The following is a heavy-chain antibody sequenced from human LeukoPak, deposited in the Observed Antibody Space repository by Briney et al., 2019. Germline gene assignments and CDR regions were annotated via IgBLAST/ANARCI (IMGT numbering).Heavy chain of an antibody. CDR2: ISYDGNNE. Sequence: GGSLGLSCAASGFSFSTYVFHWVRQAPGKGLEWVAAISYDGNNEYYADSVKGRFTISRDNSKNTLYMQMNSLKPEDTAVYYCAREFWDTVAIGIFDYWGQGALVTVSS. D-gene: IGHD5-12*01. CDR3: AREFWDTVAIGIFDY. V-gene: IGHV3-30-3*01. J-gene: IGHJ4*02. CDR1: GFSFSTYV.